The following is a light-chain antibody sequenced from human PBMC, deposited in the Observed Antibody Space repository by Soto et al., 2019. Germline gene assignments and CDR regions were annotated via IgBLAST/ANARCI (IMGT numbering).Light chain of an antibody. V-gene: IGLV1-36*01. CDR3: AAWDDILNAVL. CDR2: YDD. CDR1: SSNIGNNA. J-gene: IGLJ2*01. Sequence: QSVLTQPPSVSEAPRQRVTISCSGSSSNIGNNAVNWYQQLTGKAPKLLIYYDDLLPSGVSDRFSGSKSGTSASLAISGLQSEDEADDYCAAWDDILNAVLFCGGTQLTVL.